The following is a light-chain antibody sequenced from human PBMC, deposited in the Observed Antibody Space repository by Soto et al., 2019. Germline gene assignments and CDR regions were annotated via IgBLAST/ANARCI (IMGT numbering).Light chain of an antibody. CDR1: QSVSSY. V-gene: IGKV3-11*01. Sequence: EIFLTQSPATLSLSPWERATLSWRASQSVSSYLAWYQQKPGQAPRLLIYDASNRATGIPARFSGSGSGTDFTLSISSLQPGDVGIYSCQQYHTWPPITFGQGTRLEIK. CDR3: QQYHTWPPIT. J-gene: IGKJ5*01. CDR2: DAS.